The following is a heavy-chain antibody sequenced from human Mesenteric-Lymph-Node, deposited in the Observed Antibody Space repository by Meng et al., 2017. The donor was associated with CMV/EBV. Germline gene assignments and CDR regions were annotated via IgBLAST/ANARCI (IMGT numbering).Heavy chain of an antibody. CDR2: IRYSGET. V-gene: IGHV4-59*01. J-gene: IGHJ4*02. D-gene: IGHD3-10*01. Sequence: GSLRLSCSVSGGSINGYHWSWIRQPPGKGLEFVGNIRYSGETEHSASLKSRLRISLDMSRNQFSLKLTSVSAADTAVYYCARWRREQSEFEYWGQGTLVTVSS. CDR1: GGSINGYH. CDR3: ARWRREQSEFEY.